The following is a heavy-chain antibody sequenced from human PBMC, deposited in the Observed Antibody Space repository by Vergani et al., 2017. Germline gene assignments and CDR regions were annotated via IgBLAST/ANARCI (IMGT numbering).Heavy chain of an antibody. D-gene: IGHD2-2*01. CDR2: INPSGGST. J-gene: IGHJ5*02. Sequence: QVQLVQSGAEVKKPGASVKVSCKASGYTFTSYYMHWVRQAPGQGLEWMGIINPSGGSTSYAQKFQGRVTMTRDTSTSTVYMELSSLRSEDTAVYYCARDSRYCSSTSCYVGRDWFDPWGQRTLVVVSS. V-gene: IGHV1-46*01. CDR1: GYTFTSYY. CDR3: ARDSRYCSSTSCYVGRDWFDP.